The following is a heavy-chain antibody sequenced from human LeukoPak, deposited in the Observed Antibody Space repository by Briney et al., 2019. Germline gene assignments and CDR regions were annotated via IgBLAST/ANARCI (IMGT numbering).Heavy chain of an antibody. CDR2: IIPIFGTA. J-gene: IGHJ4*02. D-gene: IGHD1-26*01. Sequence: SVKVSCKASGGTFSSYAISWVRQAPGQGLEWMGGIIPIFGTANYAQKFQGRVTITADESTSTAYMELSSLRSEDTAVYYCARDSGSYYLPLDYWGQGTLVTVSS. CDR1: GGTFSSYA. CDR3: ARDSGSYYLPLDY. V-gene: IGHV1-69*13.